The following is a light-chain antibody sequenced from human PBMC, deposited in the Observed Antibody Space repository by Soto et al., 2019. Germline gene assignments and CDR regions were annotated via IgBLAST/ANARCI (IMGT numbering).Light chain of an antibody. CDR3: QHYDTFPYT. V-gene: IGKV1-5*01. CDR1: QSIDNW. J-gene: IGKJ2*01. Sequence: DIQMTQSPSFVSASVGDRVTITCRASQSIDNWLAWYQQKPGKAPKLLIYDASTLESGVSSGFSGSGSGTEFTLTISSLRPDDFATYYCQHYDTFPYTFGQGTTLEIK. CDR2: DAS.